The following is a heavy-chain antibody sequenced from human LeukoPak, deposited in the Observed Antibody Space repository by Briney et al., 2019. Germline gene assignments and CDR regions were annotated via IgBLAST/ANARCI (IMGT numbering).Heavy chain of an antibody. Sequence: SETLSLTCTVSGGSISSYYWSWIRQPPGKGLEWIGYIYYSGSTNYNPSLKSRVTISVDTSKNQFSLKLGSVTAADTAVYYCARHRYAPAWFDPWGQGTLVTVSS. V-gene: IGHV4-59*08. CDR1: GGSISSYY. J-gene: IGHJ5*02. CDR3: ARHRYAPAWFDP. CDR2: IYYSGST. D-gene: IGHD2-2*01.